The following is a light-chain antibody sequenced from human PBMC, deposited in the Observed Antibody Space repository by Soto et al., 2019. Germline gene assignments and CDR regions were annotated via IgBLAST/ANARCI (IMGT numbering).Light chain of an antibody. CDR3: QHFVNSLTWT. Sequence: DIFMTQTPATLSVCPGETVTFSCRASQGVSRKLAWYQHKPGQAPRLLISGASTGATGIPARFSGGGSGTDFTLTISRLEPEDFAVYYCQHFVNSLTWTSAQGAKVDI. J-gene: IGKJ1*01. CDR2: GAS. CDR1: QGVSRK. V-gene: IGKV3-15*01.